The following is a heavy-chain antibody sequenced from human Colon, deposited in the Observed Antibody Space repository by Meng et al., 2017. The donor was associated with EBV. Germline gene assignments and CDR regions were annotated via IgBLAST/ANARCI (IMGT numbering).Heavy chain of an antibody. Sequence: SGTGLRTSLKTLSLACAISGDSVSSNMADLNWIRQSPSRGLEWLGRTYYRSKWDNDYAVSVTSRITINPDTSKNQFSLQLNSVTPEDTAVYYCARVAVGISSFDYWGQGTLVTVSS. CDR2: TYYRSKWDN. V-gene: IGHV6-1*02. D-gene: IGHD1-26*01. CDR1: GDSVSSNMAD. J-gene: IGHJ4*02. CDR3: ARVAVGISSFDY.